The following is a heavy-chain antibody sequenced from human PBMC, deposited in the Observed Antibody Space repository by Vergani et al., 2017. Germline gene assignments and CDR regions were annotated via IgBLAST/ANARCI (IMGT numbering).Heavy chain of an antibody. D-gene: IGHD3-3*01. CDR3: AKEGEWLLSYYGMDV. V-gene: IGHV3-21*04. CDR2: ISSSSSYI. Sequence: EVQLVESGGGLVKPGGSLRLSCAASGFTFSSYSMNWVRQAPGKGLEWVSSISSSSSYIYYADSVKGRFTISRDNSKNTLYLQMNSLRAEDTAVYYCAKEGEWLLSYYGMDVWGQGTTVTVSS. J-gene: IGHJ6*02. CDR1: GFTFSSYS.